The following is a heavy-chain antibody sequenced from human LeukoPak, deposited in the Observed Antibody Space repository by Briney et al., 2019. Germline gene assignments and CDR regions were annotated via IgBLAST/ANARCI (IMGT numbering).Heavy chain of an antibody. CDR2: ISAYNGNT. CDR3: ARDLKYGDYVKTYYYYYMDV. D-gene: IGHD4-17*01. Sequence: ASVKVSCKASGYTLTSYGISGVRQAPGQGLEWMGWISAYNGNTNYAQKLQGRVTMTTDTSTSTAYMELRSLRSDDTAVYYCARDLKYGDYVKTYYYYYMDVWGKGTTVTISS. J-gene: IGHJ6*03. V-gene: IGHV1-18*01. CDR1: GYTLTSYG.